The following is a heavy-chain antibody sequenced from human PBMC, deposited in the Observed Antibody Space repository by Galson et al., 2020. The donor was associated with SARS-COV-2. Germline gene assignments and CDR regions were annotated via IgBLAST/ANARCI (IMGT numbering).Heavy chain of an antibody. J-gene: IGHJ6*02. V-gene: IGHV3-30*04. CDR1: GFTFSSHT. CDR3: ARDRYTSGWYVGSTMDV. CDR2: TSNDGTNK. D-gene: IGHD6-19*01. Sequence: GGSLSLSCAASGFTFSSHTMHWVRHAPATGLERVALTSNDGTNKYHADSVKGRFNISRGNSKNTLYLQMNSLTAEDTAVYYCARDRYTSGWYVGSTMDVWGQGTTVTVSS.